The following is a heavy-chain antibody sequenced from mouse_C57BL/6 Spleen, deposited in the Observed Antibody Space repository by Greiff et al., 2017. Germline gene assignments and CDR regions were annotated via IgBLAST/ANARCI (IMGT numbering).Heavy chain of an antibody. J-gene: IGHJ2*01. CDR3: ARSLYYYGSSYGY. V-gene: IGHV1-22*01. CDR1: GYTFTDYN. CDR2: INPNNGGT. D-gene: IGHD1-1*01. Sequence: EVQLQESGPELVKPGASVQMSCKASGYTFTDYNMHWVKQSHGKSLEWIGYINPNNGGTSYNQKFKGKATLTVNKSSSTAYMELRSLTSEDSAVYYCARSLYYYGSSYGYWGQGTTLTVSS.